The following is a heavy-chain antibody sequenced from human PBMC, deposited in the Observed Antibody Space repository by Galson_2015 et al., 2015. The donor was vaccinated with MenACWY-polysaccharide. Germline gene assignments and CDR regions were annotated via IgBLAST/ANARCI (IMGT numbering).Heavy chain of an antibody. D-gene: IGHD2-21*01. CDR2: MSYNGNNI. J-gene: IGHJ6*02. CDR1: GFTFSRYA. V-gene: IGHV3-30*04. Sequence: SLRLSCAASGFTFSRYAMHWVRQTPGEGLEWVAVMSYNGNNIYYSVSDEVRFTISRDNFKSTLYLQINSLRPEDTGVYYCARSYCDRTTCYGMDVWGQGTMVTVSS. CDR3: ARSYCDRTTCYGMDV.